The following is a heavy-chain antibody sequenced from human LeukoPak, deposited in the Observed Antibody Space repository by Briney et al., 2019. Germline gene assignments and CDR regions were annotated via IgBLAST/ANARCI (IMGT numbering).Heavy chain of an antibody. CDR2: IYYSGST. V-gene: IGHV4-59*01. CDR3: ARGYDIDV. CDR1: GGSISSYY. Sequence: SETLSLTCTVSGGSISSYYWSWIRQPPGKGLEWIGYIYYSGSTNYNPSLKSRVTISVDTSKNQFSLKLTSVTAADTALFFCARGYDIDVWGQGTTVTVSS. J-gene: IGHJ6*02.